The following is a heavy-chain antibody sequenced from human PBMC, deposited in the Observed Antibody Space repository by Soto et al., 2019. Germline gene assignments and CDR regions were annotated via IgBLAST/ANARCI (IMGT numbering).Heavy chain of an antibody. Sequence: SETLSLTCAVSGCSISSYYWSWIRQPPGKGLEWIGYIYYSGSTNYDPSLKSRVTISVDTSKNQFSLKLSSVTAADTAVYYCARYSSSWYFDYWGQGTLVTVSS. J-gene: IGHJ4*02. CDR3: ARYSSSWYFDY. CDR1: GCSISSYY. D-gene: IGHD6-13*01. V-gene: IGHV4-59*01. CDR2: IYYSGST.